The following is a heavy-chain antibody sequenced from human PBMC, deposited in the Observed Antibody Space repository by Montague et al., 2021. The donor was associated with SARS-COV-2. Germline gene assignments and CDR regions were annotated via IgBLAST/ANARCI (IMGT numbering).Heavy chain of an antibody. CDR2: VNHGGST. V-gene: IGHV4-34*01. Sequence: SETLSLTCAVYGGSFSGHYWSWIRQPPGKGLEWIGEVNHGGSTKYSPSLKSRLTISADTSKNQFSLKLTSVAAADTAVYYCARLRDGVVPSPILGVGPYYSYYYMDVGGRGTTVTVSS. CDR1: GGSFSGHY. CDR3: ARLRDGVVPSPILGVGPYYSYYYMDV. J-gene: IGHJ6*03. D-gene: IGHD2-8*02.